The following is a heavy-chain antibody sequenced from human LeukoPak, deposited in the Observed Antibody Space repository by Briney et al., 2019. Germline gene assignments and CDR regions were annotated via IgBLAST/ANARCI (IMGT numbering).Heavy chain of an antibody. Sequence: SETLSLTCAVYGGSFSGYYWSWIRQPPGKGLEWIGEINHSGSTNYNPSLKSRVTISVDTSKNQFSLKLSSMTAADTAVYYCAGSPDRIAVAGSGFDYWGQGTLVTVSS. CDR3: AGSPDRIAVAGSGFDY. V-gene: IGHV4-34*01. CDR1: GGSFSGYY. J-gene: IGHJ4*02. D-gene: IGHD6-19*01. CDR2: INHSGST.